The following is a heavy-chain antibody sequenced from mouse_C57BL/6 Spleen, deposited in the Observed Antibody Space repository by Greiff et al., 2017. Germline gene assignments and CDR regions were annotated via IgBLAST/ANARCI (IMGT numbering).Heavy chain of an antibody. CDR3: ARSDYNYYAMDY. CDR1: GHTFTSYW. V-gene: IGHV1-61*01. D-gene: IGHD2-12*01. J-gene: IGHJ4*01. CDR2: IYPSDSET. Sequence: QVQLQQSGAELVRPGSSVKLSCKASGHTFTSYWMDWVKQRPGQGLEWIGNIYPSDSETHYNQKFKDKATLTVDKSSSTAYMQLSSLTSEDSAVYYCARSDYNYYAMDYWGQGTSVTVSS.